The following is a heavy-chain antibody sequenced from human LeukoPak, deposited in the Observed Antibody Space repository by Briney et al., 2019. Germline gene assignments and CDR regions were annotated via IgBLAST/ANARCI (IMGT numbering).Heavy chain of an antibody. J-gene: IGHJ6*03. Sequence: PGGSLRLSCAASGFTFSSYGMHWVRQAPGKGLEWVAFIRYDGSNKYYADSVKGRFTISRDNSKNTLYLQMNSLRAEDTAVYYCARDPPTGSSTSAWGDYYYYMDVWGKGTTVTVSS. V-gene: IGHV3-30*02. CDR3: ARDPPTGSSTSAWGDYYYYMDV. CDR1: GFTFSSYG. CDR2: IRYDGSNK. D-gene: IGHD2-2*01.